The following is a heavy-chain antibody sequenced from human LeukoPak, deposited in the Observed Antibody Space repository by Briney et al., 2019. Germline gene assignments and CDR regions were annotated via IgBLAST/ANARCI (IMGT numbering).Heavy chain of an antibody. CDR2: IYYSGST. V-gene: IGHV4-30-4*01. Sequence: SETLSLTCTVSGGSISSGDYYWSWIRQPPGKGLEWIGYIYYSGSTYYNPSLKSRVTISVDTSKNQFSLKLSSVTAADTAVYYCAREIYDSSGYYLSDAFDIWGQGTMVTVSS. D-gene: IGHD3-22*01. CDR3: AREIYDSSGYYLSDAFDI. CDR1: GGSISSGDYY. J-gene: IGHJ3*02.